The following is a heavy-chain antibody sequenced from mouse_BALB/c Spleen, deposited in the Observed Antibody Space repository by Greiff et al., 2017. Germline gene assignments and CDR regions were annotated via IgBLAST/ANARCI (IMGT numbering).Heavy chain of an antibody. V-gene: IGHV3-6*02. Sequence: EVQVVESGPGLVKPSQSLSLTCSVTGYSITSGYYWNWIRQFPGNKLEWMGYISYDGSNNYNPSLKNRISITRDTSKNQFFLKLNSVTTEDTATYYCARGGIYDGYYVFAYWGQGTLVTVSA. D-gene: IGHD2-3*01. CDR1: GYSITSGYY. CDR3: ARGGIYDGYYVFAY. CDR2: ISYDGSN. J-gene: IGHJ3*01.